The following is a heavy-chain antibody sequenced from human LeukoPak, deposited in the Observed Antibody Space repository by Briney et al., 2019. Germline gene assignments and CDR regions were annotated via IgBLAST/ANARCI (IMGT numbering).Heavy chain of an antibody. J-gene: IGHJ5*02. CDR3: AKGHRYSSGWYWSHWFDP. CDR1: GGSIRSSYYY. Sequence: SETLSLTCTVSGGSIRSSYYYWGWIRKPPGKGREWLGSFYDSGSTYYNPSLKSRVTISVDTSKNQFSLKLNSVTAADTAVYYCAKGHRYSSGWYWSHWFDPWGQGTLVTVSS. V-gene: IGHV4-39*01. D-gene: IGHD6-19*01. CDR2: FYDSGST.